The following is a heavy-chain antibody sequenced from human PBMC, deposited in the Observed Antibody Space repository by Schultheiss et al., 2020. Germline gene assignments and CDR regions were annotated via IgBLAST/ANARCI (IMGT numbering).Heavy chain of an antibody. CDR2: IYYSGST. V-gene: IGHV4-31*03. D-gene: IGHD3-3*01. CDR1: GGSISSGRYY. Sequence: TLSLTCTVSGGSISSGRYYWSWVRQLPGKGLEWIGYIYYSGSTYYNPSLKSRVSISRDTSKSQFSLNLSSVTAADTAVYYCARAWDKSGYLYYQNGMDVWGKGTTVTVSS. J-gene: IGHJ6*04. CDR3: ARAWDKSGYLYYQNGMDV.